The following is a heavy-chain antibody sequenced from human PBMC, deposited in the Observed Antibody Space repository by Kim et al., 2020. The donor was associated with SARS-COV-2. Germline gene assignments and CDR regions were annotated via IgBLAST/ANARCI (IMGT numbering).Heavy chain of an antibody. D-gene: IGHD1-1*01. CDR2: ISAYNGNT. V-gene: IGHV1-18*04. CDR1: GYTFTSYG. J-gene: IGHJ5*02. CDR3: ARDLRSVQLERGWFDP. Sequence: ASVKVSCKASGYTFTSYGISWVRQAPGQGLEWMGWISAYNGNTNYAQKLQGRVTMTTDTSTNTAYMELRSLRSDDTAVYYCARDLRSVQLERGWFDPWGQGTLVTVSS.